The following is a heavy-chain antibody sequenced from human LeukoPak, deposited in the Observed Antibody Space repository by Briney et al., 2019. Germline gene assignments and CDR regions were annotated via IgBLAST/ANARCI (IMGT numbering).Heavy chain of an antibody. V-gene: IGHV3-30*03. Sequence: GGSLRLSCAASGFTFSSSGMHWVRQAPGKGLEWVAVISYDGSNKYYADSVKGRFTISRDNSKNTLYLQMNSLRAEDTAVYYCARDGEAGYSSGYYYDRWGQGTLVTVSS. CDR1: GFTFSSSG. J-gene: IGHJ4*02. D-gene: IGHD3-22*01. CDR2: ISYDGSNK. CDR3: ARDGEAGYSSGYYYDR.